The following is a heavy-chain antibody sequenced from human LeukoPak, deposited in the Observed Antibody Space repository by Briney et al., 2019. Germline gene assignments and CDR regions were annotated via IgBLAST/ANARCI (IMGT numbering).Heavy chain of an antibody. D-gene: IGHD3-3*01. J-gene: IGHJ6*03. V-gene: IGHV4-34*01. Sequence: SETLSLTCAVYGGSFSGYYWSWIRQTPGKGLEWIGEINHSGSTNYNPSLKSRVIISADTSKNQFSLKLSSVTAADTAVYYCARGGSPTPPYYDFWSGSVKSYYYYYMDVWGKGTTVTVSS. CDR1: GGSFSGYY. CDR3: ARGGSPTPPYYDFWSGSVKSYYYYYMDV. CDR2: INHSGST.